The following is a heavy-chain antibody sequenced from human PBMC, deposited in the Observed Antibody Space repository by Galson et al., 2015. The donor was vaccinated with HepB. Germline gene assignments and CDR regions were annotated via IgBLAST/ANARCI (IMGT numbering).Heavy chain of an antibody. Sequence: SLRLSCAVSRLSFGDYAMSWFRRAPGKGLEWVGFIRSNTYGGTTKYAASLEGRFSNSRDDSKSIAYLQMNSLKTEDTAVYFCTSGNFDGPFDYWGQGTRVTVSS. D-gene: IGHD1-7*01. J-gene: IGHJ4*02. CDR1: RLSFGDYA. CDR2: IRSNTYGGTT. V-gene: IGHV3-49*03. CDR3: TSGNFDGPFDY.